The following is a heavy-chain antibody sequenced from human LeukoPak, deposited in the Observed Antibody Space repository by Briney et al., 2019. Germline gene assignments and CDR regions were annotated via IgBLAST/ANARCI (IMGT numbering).Heavy chain of an antibody. CDR1: GYTFTSYY. CDR2: INPSGGST. V-gene: IGHV1-46*01. J-gene: IGHJ5*02. CDR3: AREYYDLWSGYYGYNWFDP. Sequence: ASVKVSCKASGYTFTSYYMHWVRQAPGQGLEWMGIINPSGGSTSYAQKFQGRVTMTRDTSTSTVYMELSSLRSEDTAVYYCAREYYDLWSGYYGYNWFDPWGQGTLVTVSS. D-gene: IGHD3-3*01.